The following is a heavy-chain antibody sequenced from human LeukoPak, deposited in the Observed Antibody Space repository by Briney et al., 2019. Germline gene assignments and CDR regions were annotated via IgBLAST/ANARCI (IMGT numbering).Heavy chain of an antibody. J-gene: IGHJ6*02. V-gene: IGHV1-18*01. D-gene: IGHD3-10*01. CDR1: GYTFTSYG. Sequence: ASVKLSCKASGYTFTSYGISWVRQAPGQGLEWMGWISAYNGNTNYAQNLQGRVTITTDTSTSTAYMELRSLRSDDTAVYYCARVEETYGSGSYHLFFYYYYYGMDVWAKGPRSPSP. CDR2: ISAYNGNT. CDR3: ARVEETYGSGSYHLFFYYYYYGMDV.